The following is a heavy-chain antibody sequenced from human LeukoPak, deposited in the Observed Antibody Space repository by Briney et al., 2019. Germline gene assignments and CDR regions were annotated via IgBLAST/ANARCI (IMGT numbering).Heavy chain of an antibody. V-gene: IGHV4-4*07. CDR1: GGSINSYY. Sequence: PSETLSLTCTVSGGSINSYYWTWIRQTAGKGLEWIGHICSTGNPYYNPSLRGRVTMSVDTSKNQFSLKLTSVTAADTAVYFCARDTREAGLLGYFQHWGLGTLVTVSS. D-gene: IGHD1-26*01. CDR3: ARDTREAGLLGYFQH. CDR2: ICSTGNP. J-gene: IGHJ1*01.